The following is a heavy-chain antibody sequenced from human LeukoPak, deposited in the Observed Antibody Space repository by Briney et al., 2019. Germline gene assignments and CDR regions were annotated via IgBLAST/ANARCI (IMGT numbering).Heavy chain of an antibody. V-gene: IGHV3-11*01. Sequence: GGSLRLFCAASGFTFSDYYMSWIRQAPGKGLEWVSYISSSGSTIYYADSVKGRFTISRDNAKNSLYLQMNSLRAEDTAVYYCASGGRVVPAAMDAFDIWGQGTMVTVSS. CDR2: ISSSGSTI. J-gene: IGHJ3*02. CDR1: GFTFSDYY. CDR3: ASGGRVVPAAMDAFDI. D-gene: IGHD2-2*01.